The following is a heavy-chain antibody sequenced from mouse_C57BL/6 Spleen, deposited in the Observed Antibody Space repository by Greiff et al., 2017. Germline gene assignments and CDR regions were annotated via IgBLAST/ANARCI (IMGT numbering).Heavy chain of an antibody. J-gene: IGHJ1*03. CDR1: GYTFTSYW. D-gene: IGHD1-1*01. Sequence: EVQLQQSGTVLARPGASVKMSCKTSGYTFTSYWMHWVKPRPGPGLEWIGAIYPGNSDTSYNQKFKGKAKLTAVTSASTAYMELSSLTNEDSAVYYCTRRDYYGSSYDWYFDVWGTGTTVTGSS. CDR3: TRRDYYGSSYDWYFDV. V-gene: IGHV1-5*01. CDR2: IYPGNSDT.